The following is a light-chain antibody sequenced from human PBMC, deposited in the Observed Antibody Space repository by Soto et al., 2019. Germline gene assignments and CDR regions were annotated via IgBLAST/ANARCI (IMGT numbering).Light chain of an antibody. Sequence: EIVLTQSPVTLSLSPGERATLSCGASQTVSSSSLAWYQQKPGLAPRLLMYDASSRAPGIPDRFSGSGSGTDFTLTISRLEPEDFAVYYCQQYGSSPFTFGPGTKVDIK. CDR1: QTVSSSS. J-gene: IGKJ3*01. CDR2: DAS. CDR3: QQYGSSPFT. V-gene: IGKV3D-20*01.